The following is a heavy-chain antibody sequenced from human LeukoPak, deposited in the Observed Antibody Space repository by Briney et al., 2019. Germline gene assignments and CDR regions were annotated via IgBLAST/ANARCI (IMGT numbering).Heavy chain of an antibody. Sequence: GGSLRLSCAASGFTFSSYGMHWVRQAPGKGLEWVAFIRYDGSNKYYADSVKGRFTISRGNSKNTLYLQMNSLRADDTAVYFCARVPYGDYHYYYMDVWGKGTTVTVSS. CDR3: ARVPYGDYHYYYMDV. V-gene: IGHV3-30*02. CDR2: IRYDGSNK. D-gene: IGHD4/OR15-4a*01. CDR1: GFTFSSYG. J-gene: IGHJ6*03.